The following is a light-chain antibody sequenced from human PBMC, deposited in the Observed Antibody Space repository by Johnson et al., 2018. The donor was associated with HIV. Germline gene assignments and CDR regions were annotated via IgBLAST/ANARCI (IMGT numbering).Light chain of an antibody. V-gene: IGLV1-51*02. Sequence: QSVLTQPPSVSAAPGQKVTISCSGSSSDMGNYAVSWYQQLPGTAPKLLIYENNKRPSGIPDRFSGSKSGTSATLGITGLQPGDEADYYCGTWDSSLSAGGVIGTGTKFPVL. CDR3: GTWDSSLSAGGV. CDR2: ENN. CDR1: SSDMGNYA. J-gene: IGLJ1*01.